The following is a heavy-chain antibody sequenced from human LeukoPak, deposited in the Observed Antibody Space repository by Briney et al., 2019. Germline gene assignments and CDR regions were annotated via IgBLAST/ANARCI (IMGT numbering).Heavy chain of an antibody. V-gene: IGHV3-74*01. CDR3: ARGNWNPDF. CDR1: GFTFSTCW. CDR2: ISTDGRST. D-gene: IGHD1-1*01. J-gene: IGHJ4*02. Sequence: GGSLRLSCAASGFTFSTCWMHWARQAPGKGPVWVSRISTDGRSTYYADSVKGRFTISRDNARNTLYLQMNSLRAEDTAVYYCARGNWNPDFWGQGTLVTVSS.